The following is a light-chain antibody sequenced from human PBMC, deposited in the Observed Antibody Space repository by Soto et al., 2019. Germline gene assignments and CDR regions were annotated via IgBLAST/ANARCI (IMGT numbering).Light chain of an antibody. CDR2: KAS. J-gene: IGKJ1*01. CDR1: QSISNW. CDR3: QQYSYYST. V-gene: IGKV1-5*03. Sequence: DPPMTQSPTTMTASIGDRVTITCRASQSISNWLAWYQQKPGEAPNLLIYKASTLESGVPSRFSGSGYGTEFALTISSLQPEDFATYYCQQYSYYSTFGQGTKVDIK.